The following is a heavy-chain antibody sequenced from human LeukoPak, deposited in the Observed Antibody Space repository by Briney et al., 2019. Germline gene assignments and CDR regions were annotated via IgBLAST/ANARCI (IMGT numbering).Heavy chain of an antibody. CDR2: ISSSSSYI. J-gene: IGHJ4*02. CDR1: GFTFSSYG. Sequence: PGGSLRLSCAASGFTFSSYGMNWVRQAPGKGLEWVSSISSSSSYIYYADSVKGRFTISRDNAKNSLYLQMNSLRAEDTAVYYCARVKYYYDTSGYYGIADFDYWGQGTLVTVSS. V-gene: IGHV3-21*01. D-gene: IGHD3-22*01. CDR3: ARVKYYYDTSGYYGIADFDY.